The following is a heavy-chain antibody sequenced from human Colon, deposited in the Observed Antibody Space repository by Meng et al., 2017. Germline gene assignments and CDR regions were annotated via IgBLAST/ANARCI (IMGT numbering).Heavy chain of an antibody. CDR2: IYYSGST. CDR1: GGSISSGDYY. Sequence: QVRLREWGPGLVKPSQTLSLTCTVSGGSISSGDYYWSWIRQPPGKGLEWIGYIYYSGSTYYNPSLKSRVTISVDTSKNQFSLKLSSVTAADTAVYYCARGYYDSSGYGYWYFDLWGRGTLVTVSS. CDR3: ARGYYDSSGYGYWYFDL. D-gene: IGHD3-22*01. V-gene: IGHV4-30-4*01. J-gene: IGHJ2*01.